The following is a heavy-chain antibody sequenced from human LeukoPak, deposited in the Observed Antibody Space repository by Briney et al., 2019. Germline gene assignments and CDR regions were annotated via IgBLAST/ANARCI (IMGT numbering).Heavy chain of an antibody. J-gene: IGHJ4*02. Sequence: GGSLRLSCVASGFSFNNYAMNWVRQAPGKGLEWVSLIIGSSGSTFYADSVKGRFTISRDKSKSTLYPQMNSLRAEDTAVYYCAKGAYDYIEIAYFDYWGQGSLVTVSS. CDR3: AKGAYDYIEIAYFDY. CDR1: GFSFNNYA. V-gene: IGHV3-23*01. CDR2: IIGSSGST. D-gene: IGHD5-12*01.